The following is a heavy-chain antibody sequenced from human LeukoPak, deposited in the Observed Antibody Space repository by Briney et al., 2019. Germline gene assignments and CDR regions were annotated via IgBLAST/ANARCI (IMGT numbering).Heavy chain of an antibody. Sequence: ASVKVSCKASGYTFTSYAMNWVRQAPGQGLEWMGWINTNTGNPTYAQGFTGRFVFSLDTSVSTAYLQISSLKAEDTAVYYYASTTSSGYYYFFDYWGQGTLVTVSS. D-gene: IGHD3-22*01. J-gene: IGHJ4*02. V-gene: IGHV7-4-1*02. CDR2: INTNTGNP. CDR1: GYTFTSYA. CDR3: ASTTSSGYYYFFDY.